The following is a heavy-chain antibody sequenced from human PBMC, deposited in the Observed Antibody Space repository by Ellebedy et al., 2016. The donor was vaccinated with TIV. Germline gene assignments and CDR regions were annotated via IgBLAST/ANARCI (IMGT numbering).Heavy chain of an antibody. Sequence: GESLKISXAASGFTFSNYWMSWVRQAPGKGLEWVANISQAGSEEYYVDSVKGRFTISRDNGKNSLFLQMNSLRAEDTALYYCARSPATGTVDYWGQGTLVTVSS. CDR3: ARSPATGTVDY. J-gene: IGHJ4*02. CDR2: ISQAGSEE. CDR1: GFTFSNYW. D-gene: IGHD6-13*01. V-gene: IGHV3-7*01.